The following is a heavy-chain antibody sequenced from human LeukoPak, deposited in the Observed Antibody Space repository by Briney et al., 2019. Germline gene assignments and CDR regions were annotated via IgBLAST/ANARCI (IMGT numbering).Heavy chain of an antibody. J-gene: IGHJ4*02. CDR2: IYHSGST. V-gene: IGHV4-38-2*02. CDR3: ARHQPTRGFDY. CDR1: GYSISSGYY. D-gene: IGHD1-14*01. Sequence: PSETLSLTCTVSGYSISSGYYWGWIRQPPGKGLEWIGSIYHSGSTYYNPSLKSRVTISVDTSKNQFSLKLSSVTAADTAVYYCARHQPTRGFDYWGQGTLVTVSS.